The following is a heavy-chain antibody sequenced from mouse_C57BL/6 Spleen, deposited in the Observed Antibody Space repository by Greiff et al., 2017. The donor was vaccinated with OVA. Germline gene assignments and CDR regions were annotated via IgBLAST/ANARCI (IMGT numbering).Heavy chain of an antibody. D-gene: IGHD3-2*02. CDR1: GFSLTSYG. V-gene: IGHV2-2*01. CDR2: IWSGGST. Sequence: QVQLQQSGPGLVQPSQSLSITCTVSGFSLTSYGVHWVRQSPGKGLEWLGVIWSGGSTDYNAAFISRLSISKDNSKSQVFFKMNILQADDTAIYYCARNTAQATWGFAYWGQGTLVTVSA. CDR3: ARNTAQATWGFAY. J-gene: IGHJ3*01.